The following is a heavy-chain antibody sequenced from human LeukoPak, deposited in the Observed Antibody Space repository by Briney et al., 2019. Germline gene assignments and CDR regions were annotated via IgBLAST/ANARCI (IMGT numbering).Heavy chain of an antibody. CDR1: GGTFSSYA. V-gene: IGHV1-69*04. CDR3: ARDPDNWNDAGY. D-gene: IGHD1-1*01. Sequence: SVKVSCKASGGTFSSYAISWVRQAPGQGLEWMGRIIPILGIANYAQKFQGRVTITADKSTSTAYMELSSLRSEDTAVDYCARDPDNWNDAGYWGQGTLVTVSS. J-gene: IGHJ4*02. CDR2: IIPILGIA.